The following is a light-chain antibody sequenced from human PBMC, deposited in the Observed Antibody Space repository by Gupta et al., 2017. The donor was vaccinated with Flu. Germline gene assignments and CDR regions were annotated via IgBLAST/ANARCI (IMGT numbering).Light chain of an antibody. CDR3: QRDKNYPPLT. CDR2: AAS. J-gene: IGKJ3*01. V-gene: IGKV1-9*01. CDR1: QDIGNS. Sequence: DFQLTQSPSFLSASVGDGVTITCRASQDIGNSLAWYQQKPGKAPNRLIFAASTWQMGVTSRFGGSGSGKNVTLTNTSRQQEDFATYYCQRDKNYPPLTFGQGTKVDIK.